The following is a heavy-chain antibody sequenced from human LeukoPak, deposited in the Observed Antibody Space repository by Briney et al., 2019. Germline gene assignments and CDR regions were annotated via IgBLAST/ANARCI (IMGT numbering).Heavy chain of an antibody. CDR1: GYSISSGYY. V-gene: IGHV4-38-2*02. J-gene: IGHJ3*02. Sequence: SETLSLTCTVSGYSISSGYYWGWIRQPPGKGLEWIGSIYHSGSTYYNPSLKGRVTISVDTSKNQFSLKLSSVTAADTAVYYCAREEWELPFDIWGQGTMVTVSS. CDR3: AREEWELPFDI. D-gene: IGHD1-26*01. CDR2: IYHSGST.